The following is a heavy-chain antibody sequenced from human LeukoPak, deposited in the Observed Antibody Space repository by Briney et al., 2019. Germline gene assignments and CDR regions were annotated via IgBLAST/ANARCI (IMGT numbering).Heavy chain of an antibody. CDR2: IYYSGST. V-gene: IGHV4-39*01. Sequence: KCSETLSLTCTVSGGSISSHYYWIWIRQPPGKGLEWIGSIYYSGSTYYNPSLKSRVTISVDTSKNQFSLKLSSLTAAETAVYYCARQYGSGSAYTPVVDLWGQGTLLTVSS. D-gene: IGHD3-10*01. CDR1: GGSISSHYY. CDR3: ARQYGSGSAYTPVVDL. J-gene: IGHJ4*02.